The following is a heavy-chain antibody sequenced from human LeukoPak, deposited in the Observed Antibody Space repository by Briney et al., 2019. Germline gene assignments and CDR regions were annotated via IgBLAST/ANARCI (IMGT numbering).Heavy chain of an antibody. V-gene: IGHV1-69*13. CDR1: GGTFSSYA. CDR3: ASLYCSGGSCYFDY. Sequence: ASVKVSCKASGGTFSSYAISWVRQAPGQGLEWMGGIIPIFGTANYAQKFQGRVTITADESTSTAYMELSSPRSEDTAVYYCASLYCSGGSCYFDYWGQGTLVTVSS. D-gene: IGHD2-15*01. J-gene: IGHJ4*02. CDR2: IIPIFGTA.